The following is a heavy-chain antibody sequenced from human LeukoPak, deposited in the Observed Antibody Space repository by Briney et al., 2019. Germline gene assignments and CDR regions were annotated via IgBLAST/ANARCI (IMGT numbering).Heavy chain of an antibody. CDR2: INHSGST. V-gene: IGHV4-34*01. D-gene: IGHD6-19*01. J-gene: IGHJ4*02. CDR3: ARDRDLIEQWLVGGLDY. CDR1: GGSFSGYY. Sequence: SETLSLTCAVYGGSFSGYYWSWIRQPPGKGLEWIGEINHSGSTNYNPSLKSRVTISVDTSKNQFSLKLSSVTAADTAVYYCARDRDLIEQWLVGGLDYWGQGTLVTVSS.